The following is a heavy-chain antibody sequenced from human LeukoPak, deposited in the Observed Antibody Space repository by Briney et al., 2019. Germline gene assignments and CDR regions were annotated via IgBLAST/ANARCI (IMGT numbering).Heavy chain of an antibody. CDR2: IKEDGSEK. D-gene: IGHD4/OR15-4a*01. CDR1: GLTFGSYW. J-gene: IGHJ5*02. V-gene: IGHV3-7*03. Sequence: SGGSLRLSCAASGLTFGSYWMSWVRHAPGKGLEWVANIKEDGSEKHYVDSVKGRFTISRDNAENSLYLQMNSLRAEDTAVYYCARDMTMVGRYDPWGQGTLVTVSS. CDR3: ARDMTMVGRYDP.